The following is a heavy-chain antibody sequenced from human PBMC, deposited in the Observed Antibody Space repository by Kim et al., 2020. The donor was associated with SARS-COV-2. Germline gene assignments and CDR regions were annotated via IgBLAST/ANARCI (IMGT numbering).Heavy chain of an antibody. J-gene: IGHJ3*02. Sequence: SETLSLTCTVSGGSVSSGSYYWSWIRQPPGKGLEWIGYIYYSGSTNYNPSLKSRVTISVDTSKNQFSLKLSSVTAADTAVYYCASSAAMVKGGAFDIWGQGTMVTVSS. CDR1: GGSVSSGSYY. V-gene: IGHV4-61*01. D-gene: IGHD5-18*01. CDR2: IYYSGST. CDR3: ASSAAMVKGGAFDI.